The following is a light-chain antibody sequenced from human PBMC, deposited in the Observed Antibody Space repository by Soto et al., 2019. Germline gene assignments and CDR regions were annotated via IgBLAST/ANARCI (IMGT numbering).Light chain of an antibody. J-gene: IGLJ3*02. CDR2: SNN. V-gene: IGLV1-44*01. Sequence: QSVLTQPPSASGTPGQRVTISCSGSNSNIGSNTVNWYQQLPGTAPKLLIYSNNQRPSGVPDRFSGSKSGTSASLAISGLQSEDEADYDCAAWDDNLNGPHWVFGGGTKVTVL. CDR3: AAWDDNLNGPHWV. CDR1: NSNIGSNT.